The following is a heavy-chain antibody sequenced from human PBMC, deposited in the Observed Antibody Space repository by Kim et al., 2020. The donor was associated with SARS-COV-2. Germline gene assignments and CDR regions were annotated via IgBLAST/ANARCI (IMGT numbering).Heavy chain of an antibody. CDR1: GFTFSSCA. Sequence: GGSLRLSCAASGFTFSSCAMSWVRQAPGKGLEWVSVINNGGGEIFYADSAKGRFTISRDNSKNTLYLQVNSLRAEDTAVYYCAKSIGGSSYSPIDYWGQG. V-gene: IGHV3-23*01. J-gene: IGHJ4*02. CDR2: INNGGGEI. CDR3: AKSIGGSSYSPIDY. D-gene: IGHD2-15*01.